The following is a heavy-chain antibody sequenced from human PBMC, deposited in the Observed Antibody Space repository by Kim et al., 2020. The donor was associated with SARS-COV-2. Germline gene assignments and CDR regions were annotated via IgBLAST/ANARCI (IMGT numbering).Heavy chain of an antibody. CDR3: ARGPTIAVAGVFDY. Sequence: PSLKSRVTISVDTSKNQFSLKLSSVTAADTAVYYCARGPTIAVAGVFDYWGQGTLVTVSS. J-gene: IGHJ4*02. V-gene: IGHV4-34*01. D-gene: IGHD6-19*01.